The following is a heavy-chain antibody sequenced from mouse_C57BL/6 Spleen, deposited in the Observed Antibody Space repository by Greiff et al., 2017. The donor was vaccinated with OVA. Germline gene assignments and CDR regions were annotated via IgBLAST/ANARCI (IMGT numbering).Heavy chain of an antibody. CDR3: ARQGGSSYFDY. V-gene: IGHV5-6*01. D-gene: IGHD1-1*01. Sequence: EVKLMESGGDLVKPGGSLKLSCAASGFTFSSYGMSWVRQTTDKRLEWVATISSGGSYTYYPDSVKGRFTISRDNAKNTLYLQMSSLKSEDTAMYYCARQGGSSYFDYWGQGTTLTVSS. CDR2: ISSGGSYT. CDR1: GFTFSSYG. J-gene: IGHJ2*01.